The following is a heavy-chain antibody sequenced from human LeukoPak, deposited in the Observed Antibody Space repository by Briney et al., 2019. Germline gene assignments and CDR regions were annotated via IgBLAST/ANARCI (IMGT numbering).Heavy chain of an antibody. CDR2: IDAGNGKT. CDR3: ARARWTSTATTYYLDH. CDR1: GYTFTSYA. D-gene: IGHD4-17*01. V-gene: IGHV1-3*01. Sequence: ASVKVSCTASGYTFTSYAIQWVRQAPGQRLEWMGWIDAGNGKTKYSQNFQGRVTITRDTSATTAYMDLSSLRSEDTAVYYCARARWTSTATTYYLDHWGQGTLVTVSS. J-gene: IGHJ4*02.